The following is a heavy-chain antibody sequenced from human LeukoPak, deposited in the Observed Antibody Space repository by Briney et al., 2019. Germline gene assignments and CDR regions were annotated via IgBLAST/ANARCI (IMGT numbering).Heavy chain of an antibody. J-gene: IGHJ4*02. D-gene: IGHD6-13*01. CDR1: GGTFSSYA. CDR2: IIPILGIA. V-gene: IGHV1-69*04. CDR3: AREGVAAAGTVPIDY. Sequence: ASVKVSCKASGGTFSSYAISWVRQAPGQGLEWMGRIIPILGIANYAQKFQGRVTITADKSTSIAYMELSSLRSEDTAVYYCAREGVAAAGTVPIDYWGQGTLVTVSS.